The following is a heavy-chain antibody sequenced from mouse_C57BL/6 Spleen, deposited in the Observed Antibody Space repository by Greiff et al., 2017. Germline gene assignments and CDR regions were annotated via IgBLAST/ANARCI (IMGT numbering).Heavy chain of an antibody. Sequence: EVQLVESGGGLVQPKGSLKLSCAASGFTFNTYAMHWVRQAPGKGLEWVARIRSKSSNYATYYADSVKDRFTISRDDSQSMLYLQMNNLKTEDTAMYYCVRGAPITTVVPTEAMDYWGQGTSVTVSS. D-gene: IGHD1-1*01. J-gene: IGHJ4*01. V-gene: IGHV10-3*01. CDR1: GFTFNTYA. CDR2: IRSKSSNYAT. CDR3: VRGAPITTVVPTEAMDY.